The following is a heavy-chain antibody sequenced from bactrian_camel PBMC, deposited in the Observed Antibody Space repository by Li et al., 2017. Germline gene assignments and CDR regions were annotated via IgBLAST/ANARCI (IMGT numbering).Heavy chain of an antibody. CDR2: FDSLDFR. CDR1: RPLSTLTV. V-gene: IGHV3S53*01. D-gene: IGHD2*01. CDR3: AANFGPYCSGPYLARRANF. J-gene: IGHJ4*01. Sequence: QVQLVESGGGSVEAGGSLTLSCSASRPLSTLTVLAWFHQAPGKEREGVAAFDSLDFRTYADSVKGRFTISKDNANNTVNLMMNSLKPEDTAMYYCAANFGPYCSGPYLARRANFWGQGTQVTVS.